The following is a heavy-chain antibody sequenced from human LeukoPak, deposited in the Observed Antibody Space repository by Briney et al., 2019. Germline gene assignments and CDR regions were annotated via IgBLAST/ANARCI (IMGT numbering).Heavy chain of an antibody. D-gene: IGHD1-1*01. J-gene: IGHJ4*02. CDR3: ARVRDLDDFDY. Sequence: SETLSLTCTVSGGSISSYYWSWIRQPPGKGLEWIGYIYYSGSTNYNPSLKSRVTISVDTSKNQFSLKLSSVTAADTAVYYCARVRDLDDFDYWGQGTLVTVSS. CDR2: IYYSGST. V-gene: IGHV4-59*01. CDR1: GGSISSYY.